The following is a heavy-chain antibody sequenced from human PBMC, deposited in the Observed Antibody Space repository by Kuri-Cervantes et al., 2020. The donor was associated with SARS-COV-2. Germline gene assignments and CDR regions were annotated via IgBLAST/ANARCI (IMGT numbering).Heavy chain of an antibody. CDR1: GGSISSGGYY. CDR3: AKLGGGDYDFWSGYSDYYYGMDV. J-gene: IGHJ6*02. CDR2: ISGSGGST. Sequence: GGSLRLSCTVSGGSISSGGYYWSWIRQAPGKGLEWVSAISGSGGSTYYADSVKGRFTISRDNSKNTLYLQMNSLRAEDTAVYYCAKLGGGDYDFWSGYSDYYYGMDVWGQGTTVTVSS. D-gene: IGHD3-3*01. V-gene: IGHV3-23*01.